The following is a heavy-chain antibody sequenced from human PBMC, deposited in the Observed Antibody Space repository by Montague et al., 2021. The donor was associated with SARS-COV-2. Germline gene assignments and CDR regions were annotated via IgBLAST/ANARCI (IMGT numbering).Heavy chain of an antibody. D-gene: IGHD3-22*01. CDR2: IPYSGST. CDR3: ARGGGYYNYGLDV. Sequence: SETLSLTCTVSGASVRSGNSYWNWIRQPPGKGLEWIGYIPYSGSTNYSPSLKSRVTISLDTSKNQFSLKVTSVTAADTAVYYCARGGGYYNYGLDVWGPGTTVTVSS. CDR1: GASVRSGNSY. J-gene: IGHJ6*02. V-gene: IGHV4-61*01.